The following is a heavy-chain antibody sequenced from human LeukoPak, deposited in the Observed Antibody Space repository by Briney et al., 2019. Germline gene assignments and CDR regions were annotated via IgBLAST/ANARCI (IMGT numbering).Heavy chain of an antibody. J-gene: IGHJ6*02. Sequence: ASVKVSCKASGYTFTGYYIHWVRQAPGQGLEWMGWINPNSGGTNYAQKFQGRVTMTRDTSISTAYMELSRLRSDDTAVYYCASVASGWYYYGMDVWGQGTTVTVSS. V-gene: IGHV1-2*02. CDR1: GYTFTGYY. CDR2: INPNSGGT. CDR3: ASVASGWYYYGMDV. D-gene: IGHD6-19*01.